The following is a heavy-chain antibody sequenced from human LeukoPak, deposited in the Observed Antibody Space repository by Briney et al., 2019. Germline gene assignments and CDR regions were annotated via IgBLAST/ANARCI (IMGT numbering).Heavy chain of an antibody. D-gene: IGHD2-15*01. CDR2: ISTGSSTI. J-gene: IGHJ5*02. Sequence: GGSLRLSCAASGFTFSSYSMNWVRQAPGKGLEWVSYISTGSSTIYYADSVKGRFTISRDNAKNSLYLQMNSLRAEDTALYHCARGQDIVVVVAATGEWFDPWGQGTLVTVSS. CDR3: ARGQDIVVVVAATGEWFDP. V-gene: IGHV3-48*04. CDR1: GFTFSSYS.